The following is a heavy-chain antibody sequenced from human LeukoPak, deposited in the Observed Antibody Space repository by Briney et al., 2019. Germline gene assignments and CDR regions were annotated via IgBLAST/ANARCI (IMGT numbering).Heavy chain of an antibody. V-gene: IGHV3-30*18. CDR1: GFTFSSYG. Sequence: GGSLRLSCAACGFTFSSYGMHWVRQAPGKGLEWVAVISYDGSNKYYADSVKGRLTISRDNSKTTLYLQLNSRRAEDTSFYYCGKEIRGGVAAQYYFDYWGQGTLVTVSS. CDR2: ISYDGSNK. D-gene: IGHD6-6*01. J-gene: IGHJ4*02. CDR3: GKEIRGGVAAQYYFDY.